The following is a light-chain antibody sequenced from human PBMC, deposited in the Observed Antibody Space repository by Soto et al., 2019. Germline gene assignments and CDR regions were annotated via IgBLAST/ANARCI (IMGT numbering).Light chain of an antibody. J-gene: IGLJ1*01. CDR1: SSDVGGYNY. V-gene: IGLV2-14*01. CDR2: DVN. CDR3: TSYASSSTYV. Sequence: QSARTQPASVSGSPGQSITISCTGTSSDVGGYNYVSWHQQHPGKAPKLMIYDVNNRPSGVSNRFSGSKSGNTASLTISGLQAEDEADYYCTSYASSSTYVFGTGTKVTVL.